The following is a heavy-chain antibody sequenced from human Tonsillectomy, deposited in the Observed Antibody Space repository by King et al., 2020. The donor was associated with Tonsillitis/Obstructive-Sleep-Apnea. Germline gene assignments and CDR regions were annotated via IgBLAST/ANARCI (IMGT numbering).Heavy chain of an antibody. V-gene: IGHV3-33*01. D-gene: IGHD5-12*01. CDR1: GFTFSTYG. CDR2: IWSDGNNK. CDR3: VRGSIVATWQGYYFDS. J-gene: IGHJ4*02. Sequence: VQLVESGGGVVQPGRSLRLSCATSGFTFSTYGMHWVRQAPGKGLEWVALIWSDGNNKFYADSVKGRFTISRDNSQNTLYLQMNSLRAEDTAVYYCVRGSIVATWQGYYFDSWGQGTFLTVSS.